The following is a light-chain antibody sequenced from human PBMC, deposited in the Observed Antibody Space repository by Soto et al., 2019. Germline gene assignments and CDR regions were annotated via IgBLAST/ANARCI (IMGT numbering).Light chain of an antibody. CDR2: DTS. CDR3: QQRSNWIT. CDR1: QSVGSY. J-gene: IGKJ5*01. V-gene: IGKV3-11*01. Sequence: EIVLTQSPATLSLSPGERATLSCRASQSVGSYLAWFQQTPGQAPRLLIYDTSNRATGIPARFSGSGSGTDFTLTISSLETEDFAVYYCQQRSNWITFGQGTRLEIK.